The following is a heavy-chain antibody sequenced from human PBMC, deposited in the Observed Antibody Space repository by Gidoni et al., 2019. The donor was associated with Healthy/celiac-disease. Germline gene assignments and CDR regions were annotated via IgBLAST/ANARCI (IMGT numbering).Heavy chain of an antibody. V-gene: IGHV3-23*04. CDR3: ASHSGTDPWDAAFDY. Sequence: ELQLVESGGGLVQPGGSLRLSCAASGFTFSSYAMSWVRQAPGKGLEWVSGRRASGGRTYYADSVKGRFTISRDNSKNTLYLQMNSLRAEDTAVYYCASHSGTDPWDAAFDYWGQGTLVTVSS. D-gene: IGHD1-26*01. J-gene: IGHJ4*02. CDR1: GFTFSSYA. CDR2: RRASGGRT.